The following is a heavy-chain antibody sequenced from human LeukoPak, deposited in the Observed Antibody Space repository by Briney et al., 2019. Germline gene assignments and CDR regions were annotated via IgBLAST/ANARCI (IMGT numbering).Heavy chain of an antibody. CDR3: AKPPYGRDGYNYFDY. CDR2: INPNSGDT. J-gene: IGHJ4*02. Sequence: GASVKVSCKASGYTFTGYYMHWVRQAPGQGLEWMGWINPNSGDTKYAQKFQGRVTMTRDTSISTAYMELSRLRSDDTAVYYCAKPPYGRDGYNYFDYWGQGTPVTVSS. D-gene: IGHD5-24*01. V-gene: IGHV1-2*02. CDR1: GYTFTGYY.